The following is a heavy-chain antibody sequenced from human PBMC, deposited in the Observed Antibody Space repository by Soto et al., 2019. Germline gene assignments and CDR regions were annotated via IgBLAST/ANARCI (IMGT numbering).Heavy chain of an antibody. J-gene: IGHJ6*02. Sequence: QVQLVQSGAEVKKPGSSVKVSCKASVGTFSSYAISWVRQAPGQGLEWMGGIIPIFGTANYAQKFQGRVTITADESTSIDYMELSSLRSEDTAVYYGATPGEVVVPAAIGYYYYGMDVWGQWTTVTVSS. CDR1: VGTFSSYA. V-gene: IGHV1-69*01. CDR3: ATPGEVVVPAAIGYYYYGMDV. D-gene: IGHD2-2*01. CDR2: IIPIFGTA.